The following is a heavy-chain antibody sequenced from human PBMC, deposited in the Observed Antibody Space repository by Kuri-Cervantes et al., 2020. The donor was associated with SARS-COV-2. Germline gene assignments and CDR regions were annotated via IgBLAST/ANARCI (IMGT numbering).Heavy chain of an antibody. D-gene: IGHD1-26*01. CDR3: ARLSGSQGYYFDC. Sequence: GSLRLSCTVSGGSVSNYYWSWIRQPPGKGLEGNGYVSYTGNTYYNPSLKSRVPVSVETTKNQFPLNLRFVTAADTAVYFCARLSGSQGYYFDCWGQGTLVTVSS. V-gene: IGHV4-59*02. J-gene: IGHJ4*02. CDR2: VSYTGNT. CDR1: GGSVSNYY.